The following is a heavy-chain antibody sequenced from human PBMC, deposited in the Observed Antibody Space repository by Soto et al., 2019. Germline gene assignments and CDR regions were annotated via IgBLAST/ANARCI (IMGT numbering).Heavy chain of an antibody. V-gene: IGHV4-34*01. CDR2: IKDGGYT. D-gene: IGHD5-12*01. Sequence: QVQLQQWGAGLLKPSETLSLNCAVNGGSLSGYYWSWIRQPPGKGLEWIGEIKDGGYTNYSPSLKTRPTISSDTSNNLFSLRLNSVTAADTGLYYCARGQEGVVATHWDQGALVTVSS. CDR1: GGSLSGYY. CDR3: ARGQEGVVATH. J-gene: IGHJ4*02.